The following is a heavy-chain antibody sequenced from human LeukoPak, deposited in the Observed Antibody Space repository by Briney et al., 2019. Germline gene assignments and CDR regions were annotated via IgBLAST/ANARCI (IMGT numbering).Heavy chain of an antibody. CDR3: ARLKNSKYCSSSSCPGGRFDP. Sequence: SETLSLTCAVSGYSISSGYYWGWIRQPPGKGLGWVGSIYQSGSTYYNPSLKSRATISADTSKNQFSLKLSSVHAADTAVYYCARLKNSKYCSSSSCPGGRFDPWGQGTLVTVSS. CDR2: IYQSGST. D-gene: IGHD2-2*01. V-gene: IGHV4-38-2*01. CDR1: GYSISSGYY. J-gene: IGHJ5*02.